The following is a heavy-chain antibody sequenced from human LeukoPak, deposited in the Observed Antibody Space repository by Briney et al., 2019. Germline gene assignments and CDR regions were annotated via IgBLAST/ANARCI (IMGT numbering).Heavy chain of an antibody. V-gene: IGHV3-23*01. Sequence: GSLRLSCAASGFTFSNYAVSWVRQAPGKGLAWVSTISGSGGSTYYTGSVKGRFTISRDNSKNTLYLQMNSLRAEDTAIYYCAKDTYDFWSGFDYWGRGTLVTVSS. J-gene: IGHJ4*02. D-gene: IGHD3-3*01. CDR2: ISGSGGST. CDR1: GFTFSNYA. CDR3: AKDTYDFWSGFDY.